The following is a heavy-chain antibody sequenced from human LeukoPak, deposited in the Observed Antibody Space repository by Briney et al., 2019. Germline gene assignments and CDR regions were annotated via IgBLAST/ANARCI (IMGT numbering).Heavy chain of an antibody. CDR1: GYTFTSYY. Sequence: ASVKVSCKASGYTFTSYYMHWVRQAPGQGLEWMGIINPSGGSTSYAQKFQGRVTITADESTSTAYMELSSLRSEGTAVYYCARDRNFWSGPNWFDPWGQGTLVTVSS. J-gene: IGHJ5*02. CDR2: INPSGGST. CDR3: ARDRNFWSGPNWFDP. V-gene: IGHV1-46*01. D-gene: IGHD3-3*01.